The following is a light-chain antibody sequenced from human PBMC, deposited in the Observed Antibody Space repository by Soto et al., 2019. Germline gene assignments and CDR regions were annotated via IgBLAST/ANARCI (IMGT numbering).Light chain of an antibody. CDR3: QQYNNWIT. Sequence: EILMTQSPSTLSVSLGERAILACRASQSISINLAWYQQKPGQAPRLLIYAASNRATGVPARFSGSWSGTEFTLTISSLQSEDFAVYYCQQYNNWITFGQGTRLEL. J-gene: IGKJ5*01. CDR2: AAS. CDR1: QSISIN. V-gene: IGKV3-15*01.